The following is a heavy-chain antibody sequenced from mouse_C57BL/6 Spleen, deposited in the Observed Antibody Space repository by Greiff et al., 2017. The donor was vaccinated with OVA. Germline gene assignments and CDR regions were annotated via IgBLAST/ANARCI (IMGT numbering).Heavy chain of an antibody. D-gene: IGHD2-4*01. Sequence: EVKLVESGGDLVKPGGSLKLSCAASGFTFSSYGMSWVRQTPDKRLEWVATISSGGSYTYYPDSVKGRFTISRDNAKNTLSLQMSSLKSEDTAMYYCASLYYDYDWYFDVWGTGTTVTVSS. CDR2: ISSGGSYT. V-gene: IGHV5-6*01. J-gene: IGHJ1*03. CDR1: GFTFSSYG. CDR3: ASLYYDYDWYFDV.